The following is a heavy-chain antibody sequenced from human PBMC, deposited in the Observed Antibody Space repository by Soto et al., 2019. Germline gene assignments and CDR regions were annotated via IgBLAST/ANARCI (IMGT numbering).Heavy chain of an antibody. D-gene: IGHD6-13*01. CDR1: GLTFSSYS. CDR3: ARRRFTGIAATGFDY. V-gene: IGHV3-21*01. Sequence: GGSLRLSCAASGLTFSSYSMNWVRQAPGKGLEWVSSISSSSSYIYYADSVKGRFTISRDSAKNSLYLQMNSLRAEDTAVYYCARRRFTGIAATGFDYWGQGTLVTVSS. CDR2: ISSSSSYI. J-gene: IGHJ4*02.